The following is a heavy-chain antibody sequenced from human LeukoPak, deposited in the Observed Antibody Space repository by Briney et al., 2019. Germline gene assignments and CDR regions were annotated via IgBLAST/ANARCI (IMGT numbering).Heavy chain of an antibody. CDR1: GGTFSSYA. Sequence: SVKASCKASGGTFSSYAISWVRQAPGQGLEWMGGIIPIFGTANYAQKFQGRVTITADESTSTAYMELSSLRSEDTAVYYCARVGNYDFPFDYWGQGTLVTVSS. CDR2: IIPIFGTA. V-gene: IGHV1-69*13. J-gene: IGHJ4*02. CDR3: ARVGNYDFPFDY. D-gene: IGHD3-3*01.